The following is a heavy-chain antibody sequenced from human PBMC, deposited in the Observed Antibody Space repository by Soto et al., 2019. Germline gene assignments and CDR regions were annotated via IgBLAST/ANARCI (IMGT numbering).Heavy chain of an antibody. CDR3: AKDLSGGCYLGLDV. D-gene: IGHD6-19*01. Sequence: QVQLVESGGGVVQPGRSLRLSCAASGFSFSSHAMHWVRQAPGKGLEWVAVISYDGSNKYYADSVKGRFTISRDNSKNTLFVQMNSLRGEDTAVYYCAKDLSGGCYLGLDVWGQGTTVTVSS. V-gene: IGHV3-30*18. CDR2: ISYDGSNK. J-gene: IGHJ6*02. CDR1: GFSFSSHA.